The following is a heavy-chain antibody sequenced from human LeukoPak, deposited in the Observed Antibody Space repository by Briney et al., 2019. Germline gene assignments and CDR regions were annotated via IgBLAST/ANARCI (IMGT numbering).Heavy chain of an antibody. D-gene: IGHD2-2*02. CDR3: AKPRHRLLYGGNLDY. Sequence: SETLSLTCTVSGGSISSYYWSWIRQPPGKGLEWIGYIYYSGSTNYNPSLKSRVTISVDTSKNQFSLKLSSVTAADTAVYYCAKPRHRLLYGGNLDYWGQGTLVTVSS. CDR2: IYYSGST. CDR1: GGSISSYY. V-gene: IGHV4-59*01. J-gene: IGHJ4*02.